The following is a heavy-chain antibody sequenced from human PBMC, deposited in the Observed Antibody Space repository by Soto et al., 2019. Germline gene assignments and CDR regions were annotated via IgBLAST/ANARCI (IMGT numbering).Heavy chain of an antibody. Sequence: KQSQTLSLTCAISGDSVSSNSAAWNWIRQSPSRGLEWLGRTYYRSKWFYDYAPSVKSRIAINPDTSKNQFSLQLNSVTPEDTAVYHCARGWPAFPIWGQGTKVTVSS. J-gene: IGHJ3*02. CDR1: GDSVSSNSAA. CDR2: TYYRSKWFY. CDR3: ARGWPAFPI. V-gene: IGHV6-1*01.